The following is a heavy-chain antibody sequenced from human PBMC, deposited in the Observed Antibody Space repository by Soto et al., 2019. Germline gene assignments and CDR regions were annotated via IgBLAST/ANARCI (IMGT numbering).Heavy chain of an antibody. CDR1: GFTLSSRW. Sequence: PGGSLRLSCAASGFTLSSRWMHWVRQAPGKGLVWVSRIKTDGTSTSYADSVKGRFTISRDNAKNTLYLQMNSLRAEDTAMYYCARDQDTYGQAVLDSWGQGTLVTVSS. D-gene: IGHD2-15*01. CDR2: IKTDGTST. V-gene: IGHV3-74*01. J-gene: IGHJ4*02. CDR3: ARDQDTYGQAVLDS.